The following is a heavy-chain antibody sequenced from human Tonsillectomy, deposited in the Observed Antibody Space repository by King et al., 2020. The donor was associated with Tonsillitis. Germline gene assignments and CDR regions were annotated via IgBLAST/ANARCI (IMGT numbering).Heavy chain of an antibody. CDR1: GYTFTSYY. CDR3: ARDRPCSSASCYGGSWFDP. Sequence: VQLVESGAEVKKPGASVKVSCKASGYTFTSYYMHWVRQAPGQGLEWMGMINPSGGTTSYAQKFQGRVTMTRDTSTNTVYMELSSLRSGDTAVYYCARDRPCSSASCYGGSWFDPWGQGTLVTVCS. D-gene: IGHD2-2*01. J-gene: IGHJ5*02. V-gene: IGHV1-46*01. CDR2: INPSGGTT.